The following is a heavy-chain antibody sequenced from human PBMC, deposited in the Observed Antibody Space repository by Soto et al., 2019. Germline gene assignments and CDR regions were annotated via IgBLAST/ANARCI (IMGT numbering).Heavy chain of an antibody. V-gene: IGHV1-8*01. J-gene: IGHJ6*02. D-gene: IGHD3-3*01. CDR1: GYTFTSYD. Sequence: ASVKVSCKASGYTFTSYDINWVRQATGQGLEWMGWMNPNSGNTGYAQKFQGRVTMTRNTSISTAYMELSSLRSEDTAVYYCARGSSTIFGVVVGMDVWGQGTTVTVSS. CDR3: ARGSSTIFGVVVGMDV. CDR2: MNPNSGNT.